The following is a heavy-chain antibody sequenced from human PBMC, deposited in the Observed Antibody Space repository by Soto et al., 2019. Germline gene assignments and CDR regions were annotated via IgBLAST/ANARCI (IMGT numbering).Heavy chain of an antibody. CDR2: ISGSGGST. D-gene: IGHD3-22*01. V-gene: IGHV3-23*01. CDR3: AKGGSSYYDSRHGYYSDY. CDR1: GFTFSSYA. J-gene: IGHJ4*02. Sequence: EVQLLESGGGLVQPGGSLRLSCAASGFTFSSYAMSWVRQAPGKGLEWVAAISGSGGSTYYADSVKGRFTISRDNSKNTLYMQMNSLRAEDTAVYYGAKGGSSYYDSRHGYYSDYWGQGTLVTVSS.